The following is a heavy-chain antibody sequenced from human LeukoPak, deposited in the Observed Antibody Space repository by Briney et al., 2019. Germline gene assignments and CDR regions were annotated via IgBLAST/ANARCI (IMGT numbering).Heavy chain of an antibody. CDR3: ARGGRWLQLGTPQGLGY. CDR1: GYTLTELS. D-gene: IGHD5-24*01. V-gene: IGHV1-24*01. CDR2: FDPEDGET. Sequence: ASVKVSCKVSGYTLTELSMHWVRQAPGKGLEWMGGFDPEDGETIYAQKFQGRVTMTEDTSTDTAYMELSSLRSDDTAVYYCARGGRWLQLGTPQGLGYWGQGTLVTVSS. J-gene: IGHJ4*02.